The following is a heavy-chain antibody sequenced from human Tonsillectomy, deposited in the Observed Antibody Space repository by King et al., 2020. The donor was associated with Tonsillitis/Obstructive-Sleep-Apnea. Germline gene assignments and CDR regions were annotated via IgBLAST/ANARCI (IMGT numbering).Heavy chain of an antibody. CDR1: GYTLSNYW. Sequence: VQLVESGGGLVQPGGSLRLSCAASGYTLSNYWMAWVRQAPGKGPEWVANINQDGTTKNHIDSVKGRFTISRDNAKNSLYLQMNSLRAEDTAFYYCARDVTGNLDFWGQGTLVTGSS. V-gene: IGHV3-7*03. CDR3: ARDVTGNLDF. CDR2: INQDGTTK. J-gene: IGHJ4*02. D-gene: IGHD2-21*02.